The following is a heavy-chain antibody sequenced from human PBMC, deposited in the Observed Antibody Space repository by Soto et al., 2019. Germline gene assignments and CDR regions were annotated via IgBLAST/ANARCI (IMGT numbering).Heavy chain of an antibody. CDR1: EFTFSSYA. CDR2: ISAGGYTT. J-gene: IGHJ5*02. CDR3: ARDTGSSWYYGGFDP. V-gene: IGHV3-23*01. Sequence: GGSLRLSCAASEFTFSSYAMSWVRRAPGQGLEWVSTISAGGYTTYYADSVKGRFTISRDNSKNTLYLQMNSLRAEDTAVYYCARDTGSSWYYGGFDPWGQGTLVTVSS. D-gene: IGHD6-13*01.